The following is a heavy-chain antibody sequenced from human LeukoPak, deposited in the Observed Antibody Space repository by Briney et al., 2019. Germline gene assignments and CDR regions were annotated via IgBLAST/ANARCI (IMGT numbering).Heavy chain of an antibody. CDR1: GFTFSDYY. V-gene: IGHV3-11*05. CDR3: ARDYDILTGYFRGGFDY. CDR2: ITSSSSDT. D-gene: IGHD3-9*01. J-gene: IGHJ4*02. Sequence: PGGSLRLSCAASGFTFSDYYMSWIRHAPGKGLGWISYITSSSSDTNYADSVKGLFTISSDNAKKSLYLQMNSLGAEDTAVYYCARDYDILTGYFRGGFDYWGQGTLVTVSS.